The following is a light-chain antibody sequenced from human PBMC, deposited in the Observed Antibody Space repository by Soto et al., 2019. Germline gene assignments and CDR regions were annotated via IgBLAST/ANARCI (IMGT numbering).Light chain of an antibody. CDR3: HQYNDWPLYT. CDR1: ESISRN. CDR2: GAS. Sequence: EIVMTQSPATVSVSPGERATLSCRASESISRNLAWYQQKPGQAPRLLIYGASTRATGIPARFSGSGSGTEFTLSISSLESEDFAVYYCHQYNDWPLYTFGQGTKLEIK. J-gene: IGKJ2*01. V-gene: IGKV3-15*01.